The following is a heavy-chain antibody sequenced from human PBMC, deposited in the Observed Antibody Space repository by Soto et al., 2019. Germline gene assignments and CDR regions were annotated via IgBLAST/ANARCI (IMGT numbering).Heavy chain of an antibody. Sequence: PGESLKISCKGSGYSFTIYCISWVRQMPGKGLEWMGRIDPSDSYTNYSPSFQGHVTISADESISTAYLQWSSLKASDTAMYYCARPITYYYYGMDVWGQGTTVTVSS. CDR3: ARPITYYYYGMDV. CDR2: IDPSDSYT. V-gene: IGHV5-10-1*01. CDR1: GYSFTIYC. J-gene: IGHJ6*02.